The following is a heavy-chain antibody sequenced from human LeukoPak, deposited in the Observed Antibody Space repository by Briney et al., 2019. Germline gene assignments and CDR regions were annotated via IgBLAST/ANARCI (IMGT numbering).Heavy chain of an antibody. CDR2: IYSGGST. CDR1: GFTVSSNY. D-gene: IGHD5-18*01. V-gene: IGHV3-53*01. Sequence: GGSLRLSCAASGFTVSSNYMSWVRQAPGKGLEWVSVIYSGGSTYYADSVKGRFTISRDNPKNTLYLQLNSLRAEDTAVYYCARGLQGYGYYYYFDYWGQGTLVTVSS. CDR3: ARGLQGYGYYYYFDY. J-gene: IGHJ4*02.